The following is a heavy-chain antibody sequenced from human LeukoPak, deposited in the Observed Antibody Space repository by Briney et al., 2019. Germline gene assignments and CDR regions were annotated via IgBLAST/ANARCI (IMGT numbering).Heavy chain of an antibody. CDR2: INHSGST. Sequence: SETLSLTCAVYGGSFSGYYWSWIRQPPGKGLEWIGEINHSGSTNYNPSLKSRITRSVDTSKNQFSLKLSSVTAADTAVYFWARGCRWLRLFVDAFDIWGQGTMVTVSS. J-gene: IGHJ3*02. CDR1: GGSFSGYY. D-gene: IGHD5-12*01. V-gene: IGHV4-34*01. CDR3: ARGCRWLRLFVDAFDI.